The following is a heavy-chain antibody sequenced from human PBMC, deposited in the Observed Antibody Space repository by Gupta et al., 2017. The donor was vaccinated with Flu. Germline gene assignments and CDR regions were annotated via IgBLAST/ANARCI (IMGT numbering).Heavy chain of an antibody. D-gene: IGHD3-16*01. J-gene: IGHJ5*02. CDR3: ARDGGGGYNWFDT. CDR1: FTGYY. CDR2: INPNSGGT. V-gene: IGHV1-2*02. Sequence: FTGYYMHWVRQAPGQGLEWMGRINPNSGGTNEAQKVQGRVTMTRDTASSTAYMEMRRMRSEDTAVYYCARDGGGGYNWFDTGGQGTLVTVSS.